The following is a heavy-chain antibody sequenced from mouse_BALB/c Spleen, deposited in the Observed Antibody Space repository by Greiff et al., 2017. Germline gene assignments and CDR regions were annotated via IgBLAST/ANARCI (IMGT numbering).Heavy chain of an antibody. Sequence: DVQLVESGGGLVQPGGSRKLSCAASGFTFSSFGMHWVRQAPEKGLEWVAYISSGSSTIYYADTVKGRFTISRDNPKNTLFLQMTSLRSEDTAMYYCARDYGHRFDYWGQGTTLTVSS. J-gene: IGHJ2*01. CDR1: GFTFSSFG. CDR2: ISSGSSTI. CDR3: ARDYGHRFDY. D-gene: IGHD1-1*01. V-gene: IGHV5-17*02.